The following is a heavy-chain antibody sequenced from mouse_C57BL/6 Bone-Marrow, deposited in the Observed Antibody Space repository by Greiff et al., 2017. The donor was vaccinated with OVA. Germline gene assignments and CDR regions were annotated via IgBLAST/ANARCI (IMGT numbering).Heavy chain of an antibody. V-gene: IGHV7-3*01. Sequence: EVKLVESGGGLVQPGGSLSLSCAASGFTFTDYYMSWVRQPPGKALEWLGFIRNKANGYTTEYSASVKGRFTISRDNSQSILYLQMNALRAEDSATYYCAHTVVSAMDYWGQGTSVTVSS. CDR2: IRNKANGYTT. CDR1: GFTFTDYY. CDR3: AHTVVSAMDY. D-gene: IGHD1-1*01. J-gene: IGHJ4*01.